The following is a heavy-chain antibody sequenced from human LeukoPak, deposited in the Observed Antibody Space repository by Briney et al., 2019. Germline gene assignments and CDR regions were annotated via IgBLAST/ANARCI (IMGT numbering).Heavy chain of an antibody. J-gene: IGHJ4*02. D-gene: IGHD2-15*01. CDR1: GFTFSSSA. CDR2: ISNNGGYT. CDR3: AKQLGYCSDGSCYFPY. Sequence: PGGSLRLSCAASGFTFSSSAMSWVHQAPGKGLEWVSAISNNGGYTYYADSVQGRFTISRDNSKSTLCLQMNSLRAEDTAVYYCAKQLGYCSDGSCYFPYWGQGTLVTVSS. V-gene: IGHV3-23*01.